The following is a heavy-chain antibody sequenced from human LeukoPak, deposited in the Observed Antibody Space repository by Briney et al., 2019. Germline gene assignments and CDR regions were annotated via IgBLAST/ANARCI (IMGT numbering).Heavy chain of an antibody. CDR3: ASRYSSGWYYFDY. CDR1: GGSFSGYY. V-gene: IGHV4-34*01. D-gene: IGHD6-19*01. CDR2: INHSENT. Sequence: SETLSLTCAVYGGSFSGYYWSWIRQPPGKGLEWIGEINHSENTNYNPSLKSRVTISVDTSKNQFSLKLSSVTAADTAVYYCASRYSSGWYYFDYWGQGTLVTVSS. J-gene: IGHJ4*02.